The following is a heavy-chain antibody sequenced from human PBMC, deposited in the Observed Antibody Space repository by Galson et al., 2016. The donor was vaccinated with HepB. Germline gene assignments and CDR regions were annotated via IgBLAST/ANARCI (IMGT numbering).Heavy chain of an antibody. CDR3: VRDSWGRGVTPMDY. D-gene: IGHD4-23*01. CDR2: IRQDGSHK. Sequence: SLRLSCAVSGFTFSDYWMSWVRQAPGKGLEWVANIRQDGSHKDYVKSVKGRFTTFRDNAKNLLFLDMKSLRVEDTAVYYCVRDSWGRGVTPMDYWGQGTLVTVSP. J-gene: IGHJ4*02. V-gene: IGHV3-7*03. CDR1: GFTFSDYW.